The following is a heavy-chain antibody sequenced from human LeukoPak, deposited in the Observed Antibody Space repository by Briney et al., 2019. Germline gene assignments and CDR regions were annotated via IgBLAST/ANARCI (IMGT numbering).Heavy chain of an antibody. CDR3: ARESDYYYYHYMDV. Sequence: SVKVSCKASGGTFSSYAISWVRQAPGQGLEWMGRIIPIFGTANYAQKFQGRVTITTDESTSTAYMELSSLRSEDTAVYYCARESDYYYYHYMDVWGKGTTVTVSS. J-gene: IGHJ6*03. V-gene: IGHV1-69*05. CDR1: GGTFSSYA. CDR2: IIPIFGTA.